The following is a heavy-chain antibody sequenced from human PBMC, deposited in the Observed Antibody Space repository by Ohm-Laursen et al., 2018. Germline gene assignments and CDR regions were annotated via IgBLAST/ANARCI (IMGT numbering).Heavy chain of an antibody. CDR3: ARELERIGIAAGVREDY. V-gene: IGHV4-34*01. CDR2: INHSGST. Sequence: GTLSLTCFVYGGSFIGYYWSWIRQPPGKGLEWIGEINHSGSTNYNPSLKSRVTIAVDTPKNQFSLKLSSVTAADTAVYYWARELERIGIAAGVREDYWGQGTLVTVSS. J-gene: IGHJ4*02. CDR1: GGSFIGYY. D-gene: IGHD6-13*01.